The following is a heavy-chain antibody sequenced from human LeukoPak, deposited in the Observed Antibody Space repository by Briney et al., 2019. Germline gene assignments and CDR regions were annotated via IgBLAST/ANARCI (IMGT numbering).Heavy chain of an antibody. CDR3: ARSRGLRIVVVPAATYYFDY. CDR2: IYYSGST. V-gene: IGHV4-59*12. J-gene: IGHJ4*02. D-gene: IGHD2-2*01. CDR1: GGSFGTYY. Sequence: KPSETLSLTCTVSGGSFGTYYWSWIRQPPGKGLEWIGYIYYSGSTNYNPSLKSRVTISVDTSKNQFSLKLSSVTAADTAVYYCARSRGLRIVVVPAATYYFDYWGQGTLVTVSS.